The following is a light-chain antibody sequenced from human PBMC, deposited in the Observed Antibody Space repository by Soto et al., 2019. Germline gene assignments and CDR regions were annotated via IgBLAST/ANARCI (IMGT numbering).Light chain of an antibody. CDR2: EVS. J-gene: IGLJ2*01. CDR3: SSYAGSNNFVV. CDR1: SSDVGGYNY. V-gene: IGLV2-8*01. Sequence: QSVLTQPPSASGSPGLSVTISCTGTSSDVGGYNYVSWYQQHSGKAPNLMIYEVSKRPSGVPDRFSGSKSGNTASLTVSGLQAEDEADYYCSSYAGSNNFVVFGGGTKVTVL.